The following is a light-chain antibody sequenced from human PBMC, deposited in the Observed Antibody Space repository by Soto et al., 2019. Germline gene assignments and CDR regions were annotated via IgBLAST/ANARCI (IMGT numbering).Light chain of an antibody. Sequence: EIVMTQSPATLSVSPGERATLSCRASQSISSNLAWYQQKNGQTPRLLIYGASTRAAGIPARFSGSGSGTDFTLTISRLEAEDVAVYYCQQYGSRPWTFGQGTKVDI. CDR1: QSISSN. V-gene: IGKV3-15*01. CDR2: GAS. J-gene: IGKJ1*01. CDR3: QQYGSRPWT.